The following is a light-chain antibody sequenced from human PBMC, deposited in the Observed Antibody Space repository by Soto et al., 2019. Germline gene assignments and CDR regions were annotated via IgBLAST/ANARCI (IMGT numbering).Light chain of an antibody. Sequence: QSALTQPASVTGSPGQSITISCTGTGNDVGAYNLVSWYQRHQGKGPKLLIYETNKPPSGIPTRFPGSKSGNTASLTISGRQPEDEAEYSCCSYAGSSTYVFGTGTKVTVL. V-gene: IGLV2-23*01. CDR1: GNDVGAYNL. J-gene: IGLJ1*01. CDR2: ETN. CDR3: CSYAGSSTYV.